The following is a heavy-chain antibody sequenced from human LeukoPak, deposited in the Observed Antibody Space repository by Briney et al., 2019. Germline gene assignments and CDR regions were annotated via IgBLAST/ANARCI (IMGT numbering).Heavy chain of an antibody. CDR3: ARAGDYGDYVGWFDP. Sequence: SETLSLTCTVSGGSISNYYWSWIRQPAGKGLEWIGRIHTSGSTNYNPSLKSRVTMSVDTSKNQFSLKLTSVTAADTAVYYCARAGDYGDYVGWFDPWGQGTLVTVSS. J-gene: IGHJ5*02. V-gene: IGHV4-4*07. D-gene: IGHD4-17*01. CDR1: GGSISNYY. CDR2: IHTSGST.